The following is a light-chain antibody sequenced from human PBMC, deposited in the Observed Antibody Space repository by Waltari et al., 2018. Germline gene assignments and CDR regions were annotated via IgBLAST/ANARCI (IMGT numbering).Light chain of an antibody. Sequence: EIELTQSPATLSASPGERVTLSCRASQGISKNLVWYQNKPGQSHRLLIYGASARATGVPERFSGSGYRTEFTLTISSLQSEDFAVYYCQHYNNRPPYSFGQGTKLDIK. J-gene: IGKJ2*03. CDR1: QGISKN. V-gene: IGKV3-15*01. CDR2: GAS. CDR3: QHYNNRPPYS.